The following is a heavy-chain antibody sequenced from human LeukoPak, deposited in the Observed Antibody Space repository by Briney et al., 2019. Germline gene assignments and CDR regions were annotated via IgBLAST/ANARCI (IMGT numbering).Heavy chain of an antibody. Sequence: GESLKISCKGSGFSFTNYWIGWVRQMPWKGLEWIGIVYPGDSDTKYSPSFQGQVTMSADRSISPGYLQGSSLKASDTAIYYCGRRYGWSHQRDFYIDFWGQGTLVTVSS. CDR2: VYPGDSDT. V-gene: IGHV5-51*01. J-gene: IGHJ4*02. CDR3: GRRYGWSHQRDFYIDF. D-gene: IGHD5-18*01. CDR1: GFSFTNYW.